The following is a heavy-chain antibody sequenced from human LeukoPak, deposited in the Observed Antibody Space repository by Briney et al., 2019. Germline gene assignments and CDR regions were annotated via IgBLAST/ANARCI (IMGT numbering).Heavy chain of an antibody. J-gene: IGHJ4*02. V-gene: IGHV4-39*01. CDR1: GDSISSSIHY. Sequence: SETLSLTYTVSGDSISSSIHYWGRIRQPPGMGLEWIGSVFYSGSTYYNPSLKSRVTISVDTSKIHFSLRLTSVTAADTAVYYCAEGVRGIEYFDYWGQGTLVTVSS. CDR3: AEGVRGIEYFDY. D-gene: IGHD3-10*01. CDR2: VFYSGST.